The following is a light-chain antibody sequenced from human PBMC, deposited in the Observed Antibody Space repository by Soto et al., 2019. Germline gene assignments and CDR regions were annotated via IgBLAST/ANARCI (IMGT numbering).Light chain of an antibody. CDR1: QRISRN. Sequence: EIVMTQSPATLSVSPVERDTLSCRANQRISRNLAWYQQKPGQAPRILIYGASTRATGIPARFSGSVSGTEVNLTISSLKYEDFSVYYCQQYNNWTRTFGQGTKVDIK. V-gene: IGKV3-15*01. CDR2: GAS. CDR3: QQYNNWTRT. J-gene: IGKJ1*01.